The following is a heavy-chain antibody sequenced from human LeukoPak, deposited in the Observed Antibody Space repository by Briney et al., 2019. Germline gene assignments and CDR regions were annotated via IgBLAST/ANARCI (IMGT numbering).Heavy chain of an antibody. Sequence: ASVKVSCKASGYTFTSFGISWVRQAPGQGLEWMGWISAYNGNTNYVQKFQGRVTMTTDTSTSAAYMELRSLRSDDTAMYYCTRDLGVDTTMIFFDYWGQGTLVTVSS. CDR2: ISAYNGNT. CDR3: TRDLGVDTTMIFFDY. D-gene: IGHD5-18*01. CDR1: GYTFTSFG. V-gene: IGHV1-18*01. J-gene: IGHJ4*02.